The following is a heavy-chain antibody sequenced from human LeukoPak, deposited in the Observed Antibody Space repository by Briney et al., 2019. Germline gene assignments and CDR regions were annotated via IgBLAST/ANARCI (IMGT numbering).Heavy chain of an antibody. CDR3: AKGPTPSYYDFWSGPEAPYYYYYYMDV. D-gene: IGHD3-3*01. Sequence: GGSLRLSCAASGFTFSSYGMHWVRQAPGKGLEWVAFIRYDGSNKYYADSVKGRFTISRDNSKNTLYLQMNSLRAEDTAVYYCAKGPTPSYYDFWSGPEAPYYYYYYMDVWGKGTTVTVSS. CDR1: GFTFSSYG. J-gene: IGHJ6*03. V-gene: IGHV3-30*02. CDR2: IRYDGSNK.